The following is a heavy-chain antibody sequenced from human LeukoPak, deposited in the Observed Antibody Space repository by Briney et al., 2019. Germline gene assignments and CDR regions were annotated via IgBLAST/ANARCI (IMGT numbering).Heavy chain of an antibody. CDR3: ASHRGGDYGFDY. D-gene: IGHD4-17*01. V-gene: IGHV4-39*01. Sequence: SETLSLTCAVYGGSFSGYYWGSIRQPPGKGLEWIGSIYYGGSTYYNPSLKSRVTISVDTSKNQFSLKLSSVTAADTAVYYCASHRGGDYGFDYWGQGTLVTVSS. CDR1: GGSFSGYY. CDR2: IYYGGST. J-gene: IGHJ4*02.